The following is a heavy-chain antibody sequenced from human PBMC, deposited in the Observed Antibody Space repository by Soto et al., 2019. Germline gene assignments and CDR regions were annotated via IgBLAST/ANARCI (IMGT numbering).Heavy chain of an antibody. Sequence: QTLSLTCAISGDSVSSNSAACNWIRQSPSRGLEWLGRTYYRSKWYNDYAVSVKSRITINPDTSKNQFSLQLNSVTPEDTAVYYCARVFHYNWNYFDYWGQGTLVTVSS. D-gene: IGHD1-20*01. CDR1: GDSVSSNSAA. V-gene: IGHV6-1*01. CDR3: ARVFHYNWNYFDY. CDR2: TYYRSKWYN. J-gene: IGHJ4*02.